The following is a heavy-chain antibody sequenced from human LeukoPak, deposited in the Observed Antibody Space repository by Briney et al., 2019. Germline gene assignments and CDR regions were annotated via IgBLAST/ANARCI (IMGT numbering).Heavy chain of an antibody. V-gene: IGHV1-46*01. Sequence: ASVKVSCKASGYTFTSYYMHWVRQAPGQGLEWMGIINPSGGSTSYAQKFQGRVTITRDTSASTAYMELSSLRSEDTAVYYCARAPGRRGDYERIDYWGQGTLVTVSS. CDR1: GYTFTSYY. J-gene: IGHJ4*02. D-gene: IGHD3-22*01. CDR3: ARAPGRRGDYERIDY. CDR2: INPSGGST.